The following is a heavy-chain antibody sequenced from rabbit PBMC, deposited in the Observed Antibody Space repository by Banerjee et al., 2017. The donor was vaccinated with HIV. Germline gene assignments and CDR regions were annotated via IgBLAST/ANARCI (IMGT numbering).Heavy chain of an antibody. V-gene: IGHV1S45*01. CDR2: IDAGNSGST. CDR3: ARGVAYEYVRLNL. D-gene: IGHD6-1*01. Sequence: QEQLEESGGDLVKPEGSLTLTCTASGFSFSSSYYMCWVRQAPGKGLQWIACIDAGNSGSTDYASWAKGRFTISKTSTTVTLQMTSLTAADTATYFCARGVAYEYVRLNLWGQGTLVTVS. CDR1: GFSFSSSYY. J-gene: IGHJ4*01.